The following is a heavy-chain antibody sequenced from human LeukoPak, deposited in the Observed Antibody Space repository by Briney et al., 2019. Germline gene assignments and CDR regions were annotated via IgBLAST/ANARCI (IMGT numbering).Heavy chain of an antibody. Sequence: SVKVSCKASGYTFTSYGISWVRQAPGQGLEWMGRIIPIFGTANYAQKFQGRVTITADESTSTAYMELSSLRSEDTAVYYCARENDSSGWYDYWGQGTLVTVSS. CDR1: GYTFTSYG. V-gene: IGHV1-69*13. CDR2: IIPIFGTA. J-gene: IGHJ4*02. CDR3: ARENDSSGWYDY. D-gene: IGHD6-19*01.